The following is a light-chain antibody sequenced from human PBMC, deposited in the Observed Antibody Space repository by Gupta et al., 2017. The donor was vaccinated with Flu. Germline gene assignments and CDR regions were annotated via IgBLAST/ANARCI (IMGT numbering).Light chain of an antibody. J-gene: IGKJ3*01. Sequence: PVTPGEPASISCRSSQSLLHSNGYDYVDWYLQKPGQSPQLLIFVGYNRASGVPDRFSGSGSGTDFTLTIRRGEAEDVGVYYCMQSIERVTFGPGTRVDIK. CDR2: VGY. V-gene: IGKV2-28*01. CDR1: QSLLHSNGYDY. CDR3: MQSIERVT.